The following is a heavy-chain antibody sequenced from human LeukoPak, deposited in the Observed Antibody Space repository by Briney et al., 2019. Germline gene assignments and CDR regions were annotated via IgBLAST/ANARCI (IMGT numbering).Heavy chain of an antibody. J-gene: IGHJ4*02. CDR2: ISGSSTSI. CDR3: AAGGSFDY. V-gene: IGHV3-21*01. Sequence: PGGSLRLSCAASGSTFSSYSMNWVRQTPGKGLEWVSSISGSSTSIWYADSAKGRFTISRDNAKNSLYLQMNSLRAEDTAVYYCAAGGSFDYWGQGTLVTVSS. D-gene: IGHD3-16*01. CDR1: GSTFSSYS.